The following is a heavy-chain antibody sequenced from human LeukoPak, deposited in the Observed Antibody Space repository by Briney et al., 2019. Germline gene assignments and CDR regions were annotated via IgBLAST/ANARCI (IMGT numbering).Heavy chain of an antibody. CDR3: AREYSGRCIHAFHS. D-gene: IGHD6-13*01. V-gene: IGHV3-30*02. CDR1: GFTFSIYG. CDR2: IQYDESTQ. J-gene: IGHJ3*02. Sequence: PGGSLRLSCAASGFTFSIYGMHWVRQAPGKGLEWVAFIQYDESTQYYADSVKGRFTVSRDNSKNTLYLQMNSLRAEDTALYHCAREYSGRCIHAFHSWGQGTMVTVSS.